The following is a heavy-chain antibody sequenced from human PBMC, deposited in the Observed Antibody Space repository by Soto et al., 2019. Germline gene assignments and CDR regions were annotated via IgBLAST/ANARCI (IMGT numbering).Heavy chain of an antibody. CDR2: IRSKAYGGTT. CDR1: GFTFGDYT. D-gene: IGHD2-2*01. V-gene: IGHV3-49*03. J-gene: IGHJ4*02. Sequence: GGSLRLSCTASGFTFGDYTMSWFRQAPGKGLEWVGFIRSKAYGGTTEYAASVKGRFTISRDDSKSIAYLQMNSLKTEDTAVYYCTKGQRSASFVSDYWGQGTLVTVSS. CDR3: TKGQRSASFVSDY.